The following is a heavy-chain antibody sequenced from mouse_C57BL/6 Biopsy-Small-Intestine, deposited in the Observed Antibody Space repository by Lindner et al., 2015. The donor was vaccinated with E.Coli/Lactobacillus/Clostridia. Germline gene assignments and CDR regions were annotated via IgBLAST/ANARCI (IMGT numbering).Heavy chain of an antibody. CDR2: ISSGSSTI. J-gene: IGHJ3*01. CDR1: GFTFSDYG. CDR3: AREGAWGFAY. Sequence: VQLQESGGDLVKPGGSLKLSCAASGFTFSDYGMHWVRQAPEKGLEWVAYISSGSSTIHYADTVKGRFTISRDNAKNTLFLQMTSLRSEDTAMYYCAREGAWGFAYWGQGTLVTVSA. V-gene: IGHV5-17*01.